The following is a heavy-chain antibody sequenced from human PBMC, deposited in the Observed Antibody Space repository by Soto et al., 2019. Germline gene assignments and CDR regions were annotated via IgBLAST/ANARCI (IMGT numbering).Heavy chain of an antibody. CDR1: GFTFSSYA. CDR2: ISGSGGST. J-gene: IGHJ5*02. Sequence: GGSLRLSCAASGFTFSSYAMSWVRQAPGKGLEWVSAISGSGGSTYYADSVKGRFTISRDNSKNTLYLQMNSLRAEDTAVYYCAKDQDIVVVPAYKNWFDPWGQGTLVTVSS. V-gene: IGHV3-23*01. CDR3: AKDQDIVVVPAYKNWFDP. D-gene: IGHD2-2*01.